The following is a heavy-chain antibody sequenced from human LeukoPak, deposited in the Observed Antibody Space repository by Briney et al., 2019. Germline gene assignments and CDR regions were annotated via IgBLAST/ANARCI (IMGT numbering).Heavy chain of an antibody. D-gene: IGHD1-14*01. CDR2: IRYDGSNK. CDR3: SKPASHPEFRRISLCP. V-gene: IGHV3-30*02. CDR1: GFTFSSYG. J-gene: IGHJ4*03. Sequence: GGSLRLSCAASGFTFSSYGMHWVRQAPGKGLEWVAFIRYDGSNKYYVDSVKGRFTISRDNSKNTLYLQMDSLRAEDTAVYYLSKPASHPEFRRISLCPRGQGNLVTVSS.